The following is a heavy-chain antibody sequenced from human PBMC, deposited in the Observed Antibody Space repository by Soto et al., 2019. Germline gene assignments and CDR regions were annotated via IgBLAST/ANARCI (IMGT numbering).Heavy chain of an antibody. J-gene: IGHJ6*02. CDR1: GYTFTGYY. CDR2: INPNSGGT. V-gene: IGHV1-2*04. CDR3: ARDQQLVRSYGMDV. D-gene: IGHD6-13*01. Sequence: ASVKVSCKASGYTFTGYYMHWVRQAPGQGLEWMGWINPNSGGTNYAQKFQGWVTMTRDTSISTAYMELSRLRSDDTAVYYCARDQQLVRSYGMDVWGQGTTVTVSS.